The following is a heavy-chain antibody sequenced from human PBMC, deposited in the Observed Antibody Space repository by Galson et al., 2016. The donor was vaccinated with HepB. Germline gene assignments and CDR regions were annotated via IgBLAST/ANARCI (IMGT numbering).Heavy chain of an antibody. CDR1: GYIFSSYG. V-gene: IGHV1-18*01. CDR3: ARKETYCEFWRGYRRGFDI. J-gene: IGHJ3*02. Sequence: SVKVSCKASGYIFSSYGISWVRQAPGQGLEWMGWISADNANTNYAQKFQGRVTMTTDTSTSTAYMELRSLRSDDTAVYYCARKETYCEFWRGYRRGFDIWGQGTMVTVSS. CDR2: ISADNANT. D-gene: IGHD3-3*01.